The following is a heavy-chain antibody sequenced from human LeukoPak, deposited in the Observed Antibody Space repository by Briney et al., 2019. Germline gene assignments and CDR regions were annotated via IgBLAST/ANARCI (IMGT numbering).Heavy chain of an antibody. V-gene: IGHV3-23*01. Sequence: GGSLRLSCAASGFTFSSYAMTWVRQAPGKGLEWVSTVVGGGATFYADSVKGRFTISRDNSKNTLYLQMNSLRGDDTAVYYCARDGGGSYYGTLEYFQHWGQGTLVTVSS. CDR3: ARDGGGSYYGTLEYFQH. J-gene: IGHJ1*01. CDR1: GFTFSSYA. D-gene: IGHD1-26*01. CDR2: VVGGGAT.